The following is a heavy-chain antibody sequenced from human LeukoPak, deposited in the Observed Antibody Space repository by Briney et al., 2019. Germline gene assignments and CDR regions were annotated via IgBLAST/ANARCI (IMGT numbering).Heavy chain of an antibody. D-gene: IGHD2-2*01. J-gene: IGHJ6*03. CDR2: IYYSGST. CDR3: ARHGLELGYCSSTSCPLSYYMDV. V-gene: IGHV4-39*01. CDR1: GGSISSSSYY. Sequence: SETLSLTCTVSGGSISSSSYYWGWIRQPPGKGLEWIGSIYYSGSTYYNPSLKSRVTISVDTSKNQFSLKLSSVTAADAAVYYCARHGLELGYCSSTSCPLSYYMDVWGKGTTVTISS.